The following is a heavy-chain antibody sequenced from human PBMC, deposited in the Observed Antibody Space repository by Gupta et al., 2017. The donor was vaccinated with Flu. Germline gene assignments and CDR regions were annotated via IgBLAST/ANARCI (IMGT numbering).Heavy chain of an antibody. Sequence: QVQLQESGPGLVHSSATLSLTSTISGGSISPFYWTWIRQPPGKALEWIGYVHYTGSTNYNPSLKSRVTMSVDTSKSQFSLELNSVTAADTAVYYCARHAGFGVENWFNRWGQGTLGTVS. CDR2: VHYTGST. CDR3: ARHAGFGVENWFNR. CDR1: GGSISPFY. D-gene: IGHD3-3*01. J-gene: IGHJ5*02. V-gene: IGHV4-59*08.